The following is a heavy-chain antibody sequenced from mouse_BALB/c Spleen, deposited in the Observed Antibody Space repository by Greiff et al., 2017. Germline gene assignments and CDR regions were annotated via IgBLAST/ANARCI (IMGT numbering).Heavy chain of an antibody. V-gene: IGHV1-5*01. J-gene: IGHJ2*01. D-gene: IGHD2-10*02. CDR2: IYPGNSDT. CDR3: TRLYRNYGYFDY. CDR1: GYTFTSYW. Sequence: EVQLQQSGTVLARPGASVKMSCKASGYTFTSYWMHWVKQRPGQGLEWIGAIYPGNSDTSYNQKFKGKAKLTAVTSTSTAYMELSSLTNEDSAVYYCTRLYRNYGYFDYWGQGTTLTVSS.